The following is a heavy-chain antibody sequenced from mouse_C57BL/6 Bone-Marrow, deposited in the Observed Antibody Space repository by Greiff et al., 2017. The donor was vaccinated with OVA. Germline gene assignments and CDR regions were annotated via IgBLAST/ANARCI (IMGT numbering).Heavy chain of an antibody. V-gene: IGHV3-6*01. CDR2: ISYDGSN. Sequence: ESGPGLVKPSQSLSLTCSVTGYSITSGYYWNWIRQFPGNNLEWMGYISYDGSNNYNPSLKNRISITRDTSKNQFFLKLNSVTTEDTATYYCARRGGYDGYLYWYFDVWGTGTTVTVSS. J-gene: IGHJ1*03. CDR1: GYSITSGYY. D-gene: IGHD2-3*01. CDR3: ARRGGYDGYLYWYFDV.